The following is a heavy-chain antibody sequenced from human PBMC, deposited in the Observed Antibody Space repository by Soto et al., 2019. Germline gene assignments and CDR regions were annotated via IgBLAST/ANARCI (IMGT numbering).Heavy chain of an antibody. CDR2: VHYTGST. V-gene: IGHV4-39*07. J-gene: IGHJ6*02. CDR1: GGSISSYSHY. CDR3: AASCVGCGGFNYYGMYV. D-gene: IGHD2-21*01. Sequence: SETLSLTCTVSGGSISSYSHYWGWIRQPPEEGLEWIVSVHYTGSTYYNPSLKSRVTISVDTSKNQFSLKLSSVTAADTAVYYCAASCVGCGGFNYYGMYVWGQGTTVTVSS.